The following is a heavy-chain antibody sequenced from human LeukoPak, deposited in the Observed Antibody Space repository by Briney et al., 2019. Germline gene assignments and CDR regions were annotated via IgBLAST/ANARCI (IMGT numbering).Heavy chain of an antibody. Sequence: KVSCKASGYTFTSYWIGWVRQMPGKGLEWIGIIYPGDSDTRYSPSFQGQVTISADKSISTAYLQWSSLKASDTAMYYCASGGVNDAFDIWGQGTMVTVSS. CDR3: ASGGVNDAFDI. V-gene: IGHV5-51*01. CDR2: IYPGDSDT. CDR1: GYTFTSYW. D-gene: IGHD2-21*01. J-gene: IGHJ3*02.